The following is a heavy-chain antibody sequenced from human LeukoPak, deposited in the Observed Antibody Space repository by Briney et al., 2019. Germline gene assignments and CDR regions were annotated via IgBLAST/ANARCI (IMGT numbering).Heavy chain of an antibody. CDR2: MSGSAGST. D-gene: IGHD6-19*01. J-gene: IGHJ3*02. CDR1: GFTFSSYA. V-gene: IGHV3-23*01. CDR3: AKTGSGWYGAFDI. Sequence: GGTLRLSCAASGFTFSSYAMSWVRQAPGKGLEWVSAMSGSAGSTYYADSVKGRFTISRDNSKNTLYLHMNSLRAEDTAVYYCAKTGSGWYGAFDIWGQGTMVTVSS.